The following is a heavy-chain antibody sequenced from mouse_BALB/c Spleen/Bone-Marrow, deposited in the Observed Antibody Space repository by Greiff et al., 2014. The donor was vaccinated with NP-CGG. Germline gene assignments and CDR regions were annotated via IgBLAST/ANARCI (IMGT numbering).Heavy chain of an antibody. J-gene: IGHJ4*01. D-gene: IGHD2-2*01. CDR2: ISSGGSYT. CDR1: GFTFSSYA. V-gene: IGHV5-6-4*01. CDR3: TKIYYGYDGGYYYAMDY. Sequence: EVMLVESGGGLVKPGGSLKLSCAASGFTFSSYAMSWVRQTPEKRLEWVATISSGGSYTYYPDSVKGRFTISRDNAKSTLYLQMSSLKSEDTAMYYCTKIYYGYDGGYYYAMDYWGQGTSVTVSS.